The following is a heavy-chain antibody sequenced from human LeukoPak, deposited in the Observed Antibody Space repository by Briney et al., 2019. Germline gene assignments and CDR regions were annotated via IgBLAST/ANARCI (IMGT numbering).Heavy chain of an antibody. CDR1: GGTFSSYA. CDR3: ASPASRGYYYDSSGYYNVLAFDY. Sequence: SVKVSCKASGGTFSSYAISWVRQAPGQGLEWMGGIIPIFGTANYAQKFQGRVAITADESTSTAYMELSSLRSKDTAVYYCASPASRGYYYDSSGYYNVLAFDYWGQGTLVTVSS. CDR2: IIPIFGTA. D-gene: IGHD3-22*01. J-gene: IGHJ4*02. V-gene: IGHV1-69*13.